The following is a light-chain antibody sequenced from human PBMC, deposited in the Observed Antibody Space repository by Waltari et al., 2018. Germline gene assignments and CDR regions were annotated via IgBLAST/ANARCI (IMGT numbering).Light chain of an antibody. CDR3: SSYTSSSNVV. V-gene: IGLV2-14*01. CDR1: SSDVGGYNY. J-gene: IGLJ2*01. CDR2: EVS. Sequence: QSALTQPASVSGSPGHSITISCTGTSSDVGGYNYASWYQQHPGKAPKLMIYEVSNRPSGVSNRFSGSKSGNTASLTISGLQAEDEADYYCSSYTSSSNVVFGGGTKLTVL.